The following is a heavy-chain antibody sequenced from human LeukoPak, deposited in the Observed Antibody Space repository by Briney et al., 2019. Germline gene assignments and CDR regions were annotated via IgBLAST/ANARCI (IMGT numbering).Heavy chain of an antibody. Sequence: SETLSLTCTVSGYSINSGYYWGWIRQPPGKGLEWIGSIDHSGSTYYNPSLKSRVTISVDTSKSQFSLKLSSVTAADTAVYYCARVRSDLRYITMVRGVNYYYYYYMDVWGKGTTVTISS. D-gene: IGHD3-10*01. V-gene: IGHV4-38-2*02. CDR2: IDHSGST. CDR1: GYSINSGYY. J-gene: IGHJ6*03. CDR3: ARVRSDLRYITMVRGVNYYYYYYMDV.